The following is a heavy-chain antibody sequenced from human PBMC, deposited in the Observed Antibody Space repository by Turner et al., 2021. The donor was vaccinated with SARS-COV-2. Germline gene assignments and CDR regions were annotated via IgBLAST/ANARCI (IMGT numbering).Heavy chain of an antibody. CDR1: GYTCTSYD. D-gene: IGHD3-22*01. V-gene: IGHV1-8*01. CDR3: AINYYDSSGDRWDDY. Sequence: QVQLLQSGAEFQKPAASVKVSCTASGYTCTSYDINWVRQATGQGLEWMRWMNPNSGYTGYAQKFQGRVTMTRNTSISTAYMELSSLRYEYTAVYYCAINYYDSSGDRWDDYWGQGTLVTVSS. CDR2: MNPNSGYT. J-gene: IGHJ4*02.